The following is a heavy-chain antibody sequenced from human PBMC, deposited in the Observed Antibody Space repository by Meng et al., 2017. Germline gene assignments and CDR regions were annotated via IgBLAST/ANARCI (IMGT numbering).Heavy chain of an antibody. D-gene: IGHD5-12*01. Sequence: ESGPGLVKPSQTLSLTCAVSGGFIRSGCYYWSWIRQHPGKGLEWIGYIYYSGSTYYNPSLKSRVTISVDTSKNQFSLKLSSVTAADTAVYYCASKGGLSTYNWFDPWGQGTLVTVSS. CDR2: IYYSGST. J-gene: IGHJ5*02. CDR1: GGFIRSGCYY. CDR3: ASKGGLSTYNWFDP. V-gene: IGHV4-31*11.